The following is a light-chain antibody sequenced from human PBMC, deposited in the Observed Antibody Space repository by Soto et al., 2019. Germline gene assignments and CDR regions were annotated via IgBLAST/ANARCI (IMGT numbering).Light chain of an antibody. V-gene: IGLV2-14*01. CDR1: SSDVGGYNY. CDR3: SSYASSTHLV. J-gene: IGLJ3*02. Sequence: QSALTQPASVSGSPGQSITISCTGTSSDVGGYNYVSWYQHHPGKGPKLMIYEVSDRPSWVSDRFSGSKSGNTASLTISGLQAEDEAHYYCSSYASSTHLVFGGGTKLTVL. CDR2: EVS.